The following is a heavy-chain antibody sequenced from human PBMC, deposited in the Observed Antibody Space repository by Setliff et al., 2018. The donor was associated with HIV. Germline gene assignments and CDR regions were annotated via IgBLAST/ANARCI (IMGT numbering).Heavy chain of an antibody. CDR2: IYKSGTT. V-gene: IGHV4-4*08. CDR1: GGSINSYH. Sequence: PSETLSLTCSVSGGSINSYHWSWIRQSPGKGLEWIGYIYKSGTTNYSSSLKSRVTISADPSKNQFSLKLTSVTAADTAVYYCARPGICFSGGSCYSFDYWGQGTLVTVSS. J-gene: IGHJ4*02. CDR3: ARPGICFSGGSCYSFDY. D-gene: IGHD2-15*01.